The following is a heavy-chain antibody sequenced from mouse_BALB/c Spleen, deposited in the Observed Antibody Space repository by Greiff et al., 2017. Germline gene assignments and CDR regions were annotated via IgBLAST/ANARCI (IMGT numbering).Heavy chain of an antibody. CDR1: GFTFNTYA. CDR2: IRSKSNNYAT. V-gene: IGHV10-3*03. J-gene: IGHJ4*01. CDR3: VREGAGGQDY. Sequence: EVQLQESGGGLVQPKGSLKLSCAASGFTFNTYAMHWVCQAPGKGLEWVARIRSKSNNYATYYADSVKDRFTISRDDSQSMLYLQMNNLKTEDTAMYYCVREGAGGQDYWGQGTSVTVSS.